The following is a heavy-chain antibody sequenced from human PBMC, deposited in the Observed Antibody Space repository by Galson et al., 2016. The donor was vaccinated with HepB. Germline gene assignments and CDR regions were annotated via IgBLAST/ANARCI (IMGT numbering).Heavy chain of an antibody. Sequence: SLRLSCAASGFTFSSYGMHWVRQAPGKGLEWVAIISYDGSNKYYLDSVEGRFTISRDNSKNTLYLQMNSLTPEDTAVYYCAEDRLLGATTGPFDSWGRGTLVTVSS. CDR2: ISYDGSNK. CDR1: GFTFSSYG. J-gene: IGHJ4*02. D-gene: IGHD1-26*01. V-gene: IGHV3-30*18. CDR3: AEDRLLGATTGPFDS.